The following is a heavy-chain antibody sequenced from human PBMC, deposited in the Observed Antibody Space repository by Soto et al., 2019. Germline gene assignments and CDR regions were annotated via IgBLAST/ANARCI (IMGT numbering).Heavy chain of an antibody. Sequence: PGGSLRLSCAASGFTFSSYAMSWVRQAPGKGLEWVSAISGSGGSTYYADSVKGRFTISRDNSKNTLYLQMNSLRAEDTAVYYCAKRYFLGGYYDSSGSTDYWGQGTLVTVSS. CDR3: AKRYFLGGYYDSSGSTDY. D-gene: IGHD3-22*01. CDR2: ISGSGGST. V-gene: IGHV3-23*01. CDR1: GFTFSSYA. J-gene: IGHJ4*02.